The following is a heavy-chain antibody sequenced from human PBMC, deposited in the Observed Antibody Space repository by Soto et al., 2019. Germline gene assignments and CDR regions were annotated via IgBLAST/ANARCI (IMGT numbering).Heavy chain of an antibody. CDR2: IWFDGSNE. CDR1: GFTFSDYG. D-gene: IGHD2-15*01. CDR3: ARGSLYCSSTSCSYGMDV. J-gene: IGHJ6*02. Sequence: GGSLRLSCAASGFTFSDYGMDWVRQAPGEGLQWVAVIWFDGSNEHYADSVKGRFTISRDNSKNTLYLQMYSLRAGDTAVYYCARGSLYCSSTSCSYGMDVWGQGTTVTVSS. V-gene: IGHV3-33*01.